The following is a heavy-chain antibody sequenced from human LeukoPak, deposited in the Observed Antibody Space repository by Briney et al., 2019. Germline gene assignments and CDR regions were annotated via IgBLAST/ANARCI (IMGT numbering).Heavy chain of an antibody. J-gene: IGHJ4*02. CDR2: ISSSSSYI. D-gene: IGHD1-26*01. CDR1: GFTFSSYS. V-gene: IGHV3-21*01. CDR3: ARGSSGTYFQFIDY. Sequence: GGSLRLSCAASGFTFSSYSMNWVRQAPGKGLEWVSSISSSSSYIYYADSVKGRFTISRDNARNSLYLQMNSLRAEDTAVYYCARGSSGTYFQFIDYWGQGTLVTVSS.